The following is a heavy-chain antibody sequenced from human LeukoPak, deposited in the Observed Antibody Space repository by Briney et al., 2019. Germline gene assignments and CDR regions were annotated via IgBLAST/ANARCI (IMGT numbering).Heavy chain of an antibody. Sequence: ASVKVSCKASGYTSPTYDVNWVRQAAGQGLEWMGWMNLKSGNTDCAQKFQGRVSMTRDTSITTAYMELSRLRSEDTAVYYCARGRVDEPCGAGSCYHLDPWGQGILVTVSS. CDR1: GYTSPTYD. J-gene: IGHJ5*02. CDR2: MNLKSGNT. V-gene: IGHV1-8*01. CDR3: ARGRVDEPCGAGSCYHLDP. D-gene: IGHD2-15*01.